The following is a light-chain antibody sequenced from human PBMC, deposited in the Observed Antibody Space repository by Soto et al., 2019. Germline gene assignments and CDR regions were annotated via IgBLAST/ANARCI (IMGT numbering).Light chain of an antibody. Sequence: DIQMTQSPSSLSASVGDRVTITCRASQSISSYLNWYQQKPGKAPKLLIYAASSLQSGVPSRFSGSGSGTDFTLTISSLQHEDFATYYCQQSYSSFGPGTKVDIK. V-gene: IGKV1-39*01. CDR2: AAS. CDR3: QQSYSS. J-gene: IGKJ3*01. CDR1: QSISSY.